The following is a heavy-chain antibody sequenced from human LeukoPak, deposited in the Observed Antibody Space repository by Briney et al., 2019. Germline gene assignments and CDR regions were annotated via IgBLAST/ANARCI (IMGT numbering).Heavy chain of an antibody. J-gene: IGHJ3*02. V-gene: IGHV3-7*01. CDR1: GFTFSRHW. CDR3: TRDDGVGTGWDAFDN. CDR2: IKQDGSEK. Sequence: GGSLRLSCAASGFTFSRHWMSWVRQAPGKGLEWVANIKQDGSEKYYVDSVKGRFTISRDNAKNSLYLQMNSLRAEDTAVYYCTRDDGVGTGWDAFDNWGQGTMVTVSS. D-gene: IGHD5-18*01.